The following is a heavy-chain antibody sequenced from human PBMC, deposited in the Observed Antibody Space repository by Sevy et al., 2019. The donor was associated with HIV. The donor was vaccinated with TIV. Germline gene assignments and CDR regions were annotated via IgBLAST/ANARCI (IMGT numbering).Heavy chain of an antibody. CDR3: ARQRGGWYEYDXSDX. CDR2: IYYSGTT. CDR1: DXXISSGTNY. J-gene: IGHJ3*01. D-gene: IGHD6-19*01. V-gene: IGHV4-39*01. Sequence: SETLSLTCTVSDXXISSGTNYWGWXRQPPGKGLEWIGGIYYSGTTYYNPSLKSRVTMSADTSMNQFSLKLSSVTVADTAVYYCARQRGGWYEYDXSDXWGQGTMVTVSS.